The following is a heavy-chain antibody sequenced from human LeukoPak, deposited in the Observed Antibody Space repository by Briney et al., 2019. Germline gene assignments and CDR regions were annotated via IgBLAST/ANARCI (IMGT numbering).Heavy chain of an antibody. Sequence: GGSLRLSCAASGFTFSSYWMRWVRQAPGKGLVWVSRINSDGSSTSSADSVKGRFTISRDNAKNTLYLQMNSLRAEDTAVYYCATSRGDNDVVVDYWGQGTLVTVSS. V-gene: IGHV3-74*01. J-gene: IGHJ4*02. CDR2: INSDGSST. D-gene: IGHD4-23*01. CDR3: ATSRGDNDVVVDY. CDR1: GFTFSSYW.